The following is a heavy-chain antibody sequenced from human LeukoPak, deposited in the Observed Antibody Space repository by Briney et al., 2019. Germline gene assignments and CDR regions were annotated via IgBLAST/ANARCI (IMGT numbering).Heavy chain of an antibody. V-gene: IGHV1-8*01. CDR1: GYTFTSYD. J-gene: IGHJ5*02. Sequence: ASVKVSCKASGYTFTSYDINWVRQAPGQGLEWMGWMNPNSGNTGYAQKFQGRVTMTRNTSISTAYMELSSLRSEDTAVYYCAREGSVTTHNWFDPWGQGTLVTVSS. CDR2: MNPNSGNT. CDR3: AREGSVTTHNWFDP. D-gene: IGHD4-17*01.